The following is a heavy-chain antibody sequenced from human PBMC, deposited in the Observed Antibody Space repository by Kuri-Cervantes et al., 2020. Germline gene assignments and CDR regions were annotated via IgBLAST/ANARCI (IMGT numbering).Heavy chain of an antibody. D-gene: IGHD4-17*01. Sequence: GGSLRLSCAASGFSFSSYGMRWVRQAPGKGLEWVAVISYDGSNKYYADSVKGRFTITRDNSKNTLYLQMNSRRAEDTAVYYCAKDLVDYGAYGVYYYGMDVWGQGTTVTVSS. V-gene: IGHV3-30*18. CDR3: AKDLVDYGAYGVYYYGMDV. CDR1: GFSFSSYG. J-gene: IGHJ6*02. CDR2: ISYDGSNK.